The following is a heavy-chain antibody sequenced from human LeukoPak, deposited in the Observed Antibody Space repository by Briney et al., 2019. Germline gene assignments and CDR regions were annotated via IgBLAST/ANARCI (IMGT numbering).Heavy chain of an antibody. V-gene: IGHV4-59*12. CDR1: GGSISTYY. Sequence: PSETLSLTCTVSGGSISTYYWSWIRQPPGKGLEWIGYIYYSGSTNYNPSLKSRVTMSVDTSKNQFSLKLSSVTAADTAVYYCARELYYYDSSGYRFDYWGQGTLVTVSS. J-gene: IGHJ4*02. CDR3: ARELYYYDSSGYRFDY. D-gene: IGHD3-22*01. CDR2: IYYSGST.